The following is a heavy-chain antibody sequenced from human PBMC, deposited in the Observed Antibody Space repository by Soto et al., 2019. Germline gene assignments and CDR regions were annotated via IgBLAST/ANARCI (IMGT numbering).Heavy chain of an antibody. Sequence: GGSLRLSCVASGFTFSIYAMSWVRQAPGKGLEWVSAISGSGVTTYYADSVRGRFTISRDNSKNTLYLQMNSLRAEDTAVYYCAKDLHGDYLYYFDYWGQGTLVTVSS. CDR3: AKDLHGDYLYYFDY. J-gene: IGHJ4*02. V-gene: IGHV3-23*01. CDR1: GFTFSIYA. CDR2: ISGSGVTT. D-gene: IGHD4-17*01.